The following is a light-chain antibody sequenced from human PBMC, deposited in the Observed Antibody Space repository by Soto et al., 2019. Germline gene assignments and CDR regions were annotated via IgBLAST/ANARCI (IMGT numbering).Light chain of an antibody. Sequence: AIQLTQSPSSLSASVGARVPITCRASQGISRALAWYQQKPGKAPKLLIYDASALEGGVPSRFSGSGSGTDFTLAISSLQPEDFATYYCQQFINYPITFGQGTRLEIK. CDR3: QQFINYPIT. CDR2: DAS. CDR1: QGISRA. V-gene: IGKV1D-13*01. J-gene: IGKJ5*01.